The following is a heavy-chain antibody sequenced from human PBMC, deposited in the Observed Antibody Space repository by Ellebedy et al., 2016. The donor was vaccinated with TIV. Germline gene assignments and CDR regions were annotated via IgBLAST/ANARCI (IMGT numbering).Heavy chain of an antibody. Sequence: PGGSLRLSCAAPGFTFSSYWRHWVRQVPGKGLVWVSRINSDESSTSYADSVKGRFTISRDNARNTLYLQMNSLRAEDTAVYFCGRDGVVSTGWYDAFDIWGQGTMVTVSS. V-gene: IGHV3-74*01. CDR3: GRDGVVSTGWYDAFDI. J-gene: IGHJ3*02. CDR2: INSDESST. CDR1: GFTFSSYW. D-gene: IGHD6-19*01.